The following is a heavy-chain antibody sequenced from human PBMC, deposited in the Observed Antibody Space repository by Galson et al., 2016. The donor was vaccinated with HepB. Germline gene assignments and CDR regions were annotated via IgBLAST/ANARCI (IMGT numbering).Heavy chain of an antibody. CDR2: IYHGGTT. Sequence: TLSLTCAVSGGSIRSGGYSWSWIRQPPGKGLEWIGYIYHGGTTSYNPSLKSRVTISVDGSKNQFSLKLTSVTAADTAVYYCARASVHSDFWSGFRSFWFDPWGQGTLVTVSS. J-gene: IGHJ5*02. CDR1: GGSIRSGGYS. V-gene: IGHV4-30-2*01. CDR3: ARASVHSDFWSGFRSFWFDP. D-gene: IGHD3-3*01.